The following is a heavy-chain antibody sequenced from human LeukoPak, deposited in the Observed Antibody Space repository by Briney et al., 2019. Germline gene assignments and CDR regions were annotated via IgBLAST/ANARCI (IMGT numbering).Heavy chain of an antibody. V-gene: IGHV4-34*01. CDR1: GGSFSGYY. J-gene: IGHJ4*02. CDR2: INHSGST. Sequence: SETLSLTCAVYGGSFSGYYWSWIRQPPGKGLEWIGEINHSGSTNYNPSLKSRVTISVDTSKNQFSLKLSSVTAADTAVYYCARGRDGAYSSSWCGRVFFDYWGQGTLVTVSS. CDR3: ARGRDGAYSSSWCGRVFFDY. D-gene: IGHD6-13*01.